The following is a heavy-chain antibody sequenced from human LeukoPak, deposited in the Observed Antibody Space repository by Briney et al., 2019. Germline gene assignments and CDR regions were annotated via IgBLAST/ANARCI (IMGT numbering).Heavy chain of an antibody. V-gene: IGHV3-21*01. D-gene: IGHD2-15*01. CDR1: GFTFSSYA. Sequence: GGSLRLSCAASGFTFSSYAMTWVRQAPGKGLEWVSSISSSSSYIYYADSVKGRFTISRDNAKNSLYLQVNSLRAEDTAVYYCARSGVVVDALERGVANWFDPWGQGTLVTVSS. J-gene: IGHJ5*02. CDR3: ARSGVVVDALERGVANWFDP. CDR2: ISSSSSYI.